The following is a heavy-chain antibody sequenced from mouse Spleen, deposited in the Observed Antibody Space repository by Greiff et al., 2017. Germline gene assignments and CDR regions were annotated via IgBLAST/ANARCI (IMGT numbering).Heavy chain of an antibody. CDR1: GFTFSSYG. CDR3: ARQNGNYYAMDY. Sequence: DVQLVESGGDLVKPGGSLKLSCAASGFTFSSYGMSWVRQTPDKRLGWVATISSGGSYTYYPDSVKGRCTISRDNAKNTLYLQMSSLKSEDTAMYYCARQNGNYYAMDYWGQGTSVTVSS. J-gene: IGHJ4*01. V-gene: IGHV5-6*01. CDR2: ISSGGSYT. D-gene: IGHD2-1*01.